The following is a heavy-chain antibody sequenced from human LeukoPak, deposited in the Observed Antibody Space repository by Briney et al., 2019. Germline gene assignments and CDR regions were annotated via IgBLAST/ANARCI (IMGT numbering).Heavy chain of an antibody. V-gene: IGHV1-2*02. CDR2: INPNSGDT. D-gene: IGHD3-10*01. Sequence: ASVKVSCKASGYTFIGYYMHWVRQAPGQGLEWMGWINPNSGDTNYVQKFQGRVTMTRDTSISTAYMELSRLRSDDTAVYYCARDNYYGSGSYSWFDPWGQGTLVTVSS. CDR1: GYTFIGYY. J-gene: IGHJ5*02. CDR3: ARDNYYGSGSYSWFDP.